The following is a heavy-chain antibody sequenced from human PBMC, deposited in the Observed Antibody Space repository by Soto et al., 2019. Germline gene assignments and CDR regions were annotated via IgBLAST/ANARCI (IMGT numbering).Heavy chain of an antibody. CDR1: GFTFNNYW. Sequence: GGSLRLSCAAAGFTFNNYWMYWVRQAPGKGLVWVSRINGGGSSTSYAESVKGRFTISRDNAKNTLYLQMNSLSAEDTAVYYCATVAYSGSFFAHWGQGTLVTVSS. J-gene: IGHJ5*02. D-gene: IGHD1-26*01. CDR2: INGGGSST. CDR3: ATVAYSGSFFAH. V-gene: IGHV3-74*01.